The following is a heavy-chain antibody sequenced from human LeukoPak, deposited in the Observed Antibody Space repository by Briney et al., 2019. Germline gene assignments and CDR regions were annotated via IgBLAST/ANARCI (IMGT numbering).Heavy chain of an antibody. D-gene: IGHD1-26*01. V-gene: IGHV3-30-3*01. Sequence: PGGSLRLSCAASGFTFSSYAMSWVRQAPGKGLEWVAVISYDGSNKYYADSVKGRFTISRDNSKNTLYLQMNSLRAEDTAVYYCASSGSYYLPLDLWGRGTLVTVSS. CDR2: ISYDGSNK. CDR3: ASSGSYYLPLDL. CDR1: GFTFSSYA. J-gene: IGHJ2*01.